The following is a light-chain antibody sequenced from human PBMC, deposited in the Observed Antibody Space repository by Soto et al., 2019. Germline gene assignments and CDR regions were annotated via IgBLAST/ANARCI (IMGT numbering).Light chain of an antibody. V-gene: IGKV3-15*01. CDR2: RAS. CDR1: HYVYSN. CDR3: QQYHNLWT. Sequence: EIVMTQSPATLSVSPGERATLSCTASHYVYSNVAWFQQRPGQAPRLLIYRASTRATGTPARFSGSGSGTEFTLTITSLQSEDSALYYCQQYHNLWTLGQGTKVDI. J-gene: IGKJ1*01.